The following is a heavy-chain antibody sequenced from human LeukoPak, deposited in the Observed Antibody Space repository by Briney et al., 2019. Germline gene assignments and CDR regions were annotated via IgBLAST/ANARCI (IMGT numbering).Heavy chain of an antibody. CDR1: GYTFTSYG. D-gene: IGHD3-22*01. J-gene: IGHJ6*02. CDR3: AITYYYDSSGYNGMDV. Sequence: SVKVSCKASGYTFTSYGISWVRQAPGQGLEWMGRIIPILGIANYAQKFQGRVTITADKSTSTAYMELSSLRSEDTAVYYCAITYYYDSSGYNGMDVWGQGTTVTVSS. V-gene: IGHV1-69*04. CDR2: IIPILGIA.